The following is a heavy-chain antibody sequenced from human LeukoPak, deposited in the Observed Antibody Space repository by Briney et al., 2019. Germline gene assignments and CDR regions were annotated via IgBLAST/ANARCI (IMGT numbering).Heavy chain of an antibody. J-gene: IGHJ4*02. D-gene: IGHD3/OR15-3a*01. V-gene: IGHV3-15*01. CDR2: IKRKGDDGTI. Sequence: GGSLRLSCAASGFTFSNAWMSWVRQAPGRGLEWVGRIKRKGDDGTIDYAAPVKGRLSISRDDSKNTLYLQMNSLKSEDTAVYYCTAGTGRSDFDFWGQGTLVTVSS. CDR1: GFTFSNAW. CDR3: TAGTGRSDFDF.